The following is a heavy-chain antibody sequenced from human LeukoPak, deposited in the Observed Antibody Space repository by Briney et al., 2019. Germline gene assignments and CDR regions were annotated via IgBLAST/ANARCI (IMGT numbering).Heavy chain of an antibody. Sequence: PGGSLRLSCAASGFTFSSYTMHWVRQAPGKGLEGVAVISYDGSNKYYADSVKGRFTISRDNSKNMLYLQMNSLRAEDTAVYYCARGGRGPGDYFDLWGRGTLVTVSS. CDR2: ISYDGSNK. CDR3: ARGGRGPGDYFDL. J-gene: IGHJ2*01. D-gene: IGHD2-15*01. V-gene: IGHV3-30*04. CDR1: GFTFSSYT.